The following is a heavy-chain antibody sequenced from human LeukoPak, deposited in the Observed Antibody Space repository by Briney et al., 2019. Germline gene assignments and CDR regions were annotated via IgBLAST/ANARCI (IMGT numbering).Heavy chain of an antibody. CDR3: ARATGIAVAAQA. CDR2: IIPIFGTA. D-gene: IGHD6-19*01. V-gene: IGHV1-69*05. CDR1: GGTFSSYA. Sequence: SVKVSCKASGGTFSSYAISWVRQAPGQGLEWMGRIIPIFGTANYAQKFQGRVTVTTDESTSTAYMELSSLRSEDTAVYYCARATGIAVAAQAWGQGTLVTVSS. J-gene: IGHJ4*02.